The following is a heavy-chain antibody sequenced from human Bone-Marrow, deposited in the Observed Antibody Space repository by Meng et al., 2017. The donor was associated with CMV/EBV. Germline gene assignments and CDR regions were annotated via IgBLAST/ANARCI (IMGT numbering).Heavy chain of an antibody. J-gene: IGHJ4*02. CDR1: GFTFSSYA. V-gene: IGHV3-30*02. Sequence: GGSLRLSCAASGFTFSSYAMHWVRQAPGKGLEWVAFIRYDGSNKYYADSVKGRFTISRDNSKNTLYLQMNSLRAEDTAVYYCAKDPVYRANPGVYFDYWGQGTLVTVSS. D-gene: IGHD3-16*02. CDR3: AKDPVYRANPGVYFDY. CDR2: IRYDGSNK.